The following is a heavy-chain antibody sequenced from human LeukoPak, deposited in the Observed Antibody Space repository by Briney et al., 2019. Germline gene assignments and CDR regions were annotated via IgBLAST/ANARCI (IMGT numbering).Heavy chain of an antibody. CDR3: AKDLYTYSLQYFHH. D-gene: IGHD3-16*01. Sequence: GGSLRLSCAASGFTLDDYAMHWVRQGPGKGLEWVAGITSKSGFIAYADSVKGRFTISRDNAKNSLYLQMNSLRPDDTASYYCAKDLYTYSLQYFHHWGQGTLVTVSS. V-gene: IGHV3-9*01. CDR2: ITSKSGFI. CDR1: GFTLDDYA. J-gene: IGHJ1*01.